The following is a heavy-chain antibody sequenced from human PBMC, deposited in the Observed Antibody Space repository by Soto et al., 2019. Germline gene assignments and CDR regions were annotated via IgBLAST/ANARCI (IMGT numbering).Heavy chain of an antibody. CDR3: ARESGGATATLDYYYFYMDV. CDR2: INPNGGVT. D-gene: IGHD5-12*01. CDR1: GDSFNDYY. V-gene: IGHV1-2*04. J-gene: IGHJ6*03. Sequence: QVQLVQSGAEVRKPGASVTVSCRSSGDSFNDYYIHWVRQAPGQGVEWMGWINPNGGVTKYAQKFQGWVSMTRDTSIRTVYMQLSRLRYDDTAVYYCARESGGATATLDYYYFYMDVWGTGTTVTVSS.